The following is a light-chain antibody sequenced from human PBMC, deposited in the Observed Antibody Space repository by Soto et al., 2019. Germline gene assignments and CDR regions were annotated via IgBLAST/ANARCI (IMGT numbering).Light chain of an antibody. Sequence: DIQMTQSPSTLSASVGDRVTITCRASQSLRGWLAWYQQRPGTAPKVLIYHASNLQSGVPSRFSGGGIGTEFSLSISSLQPDDFATYYCQQYSTYPYIFGQGTKVDIK. CDR2: HAS. J-gene: IGKJ2*01. CDR1: QSLRGW. CDR3: QQYSTYPYI. V-gene: IGKV1-5*01.